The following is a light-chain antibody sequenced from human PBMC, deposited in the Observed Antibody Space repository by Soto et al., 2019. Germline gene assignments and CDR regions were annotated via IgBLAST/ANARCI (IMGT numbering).Light chain of an antibody. CDR3: QQHGSSTIT. Sequence: EIVLTQSPGTRSLSPGERATLSCRASQSVSSSYLAWYQQKPGQAPRLLIYGASSRATGIPDRFSGSGSGTDFTLTISRLENEDFAVYDGQQHGSSTITFGQGTRLEIK. V-gene: IGKV3-20*01. CDR2: GAS. CDR1: QSVSSSY. J-gene: IGKJ5*01.